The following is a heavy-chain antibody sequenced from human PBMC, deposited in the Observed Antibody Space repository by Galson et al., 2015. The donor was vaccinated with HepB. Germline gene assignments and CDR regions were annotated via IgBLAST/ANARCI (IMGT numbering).Heavy chain of an antibody. Sequence: SETLSLTCAVSGSSISSGYYWAWIRQPPGKGLEWIGSISHSGTTYYNPSLQSRVSISVDTSKNQFSLRLNSVIAADTAVYFCARPQFSGSSRIDYWGQGTLVTVSS. CDR3: ARPQFSGSSRIDY. CDR1: GSSISSGYY. J-gene: IGHJ4*02. V-gene: IGHV4-38-2*01. D-gene: IGHD6-6*01. CDR2: ISHSGTT.